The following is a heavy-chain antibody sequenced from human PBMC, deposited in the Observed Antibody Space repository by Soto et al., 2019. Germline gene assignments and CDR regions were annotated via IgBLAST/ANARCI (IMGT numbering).Heavy chain of an antibody. V-gene: IGHV3-23*01. CDR3: AKGIVSGYSSSSNMYD. CDR1: GFTFSSYA. Sequence: SLRLSCAASGFTFSSYAMSWVRQAPGKGLEWVSAISGSGGSTYYADSVKGRFTISRDNSKNTLYLQMNSLRAEDTAVYYCAKGIVSGYSSSSNMYDWGQGTLVTVAS. J-gene: IGHJ4*02. D-gene: IGHD6-6*01. CDR2: ISGSGGST.